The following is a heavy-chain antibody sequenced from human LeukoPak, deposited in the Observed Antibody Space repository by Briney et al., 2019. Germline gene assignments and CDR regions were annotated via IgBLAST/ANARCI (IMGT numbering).Heavy chain of an antibody. Sequence: ASVKVSCKASGYTFTSYYMHWVRQAPGQGLEWMGIINPSGGSTSYAQKFQGRVTMTRDTSTSTVYMELSSLRSEDTAVYYCARGRFLEWLLPYNWFGPWGQGTLVTVPS. V-gene: IGHV1-46*01. J-gene: IGHJ5*02. CDR2: INPSGGST. CDR3: ARGRFLEWLLPYNWFGP. D-gene: IGHD3-3*01. CDR1: GYTFTSYY.